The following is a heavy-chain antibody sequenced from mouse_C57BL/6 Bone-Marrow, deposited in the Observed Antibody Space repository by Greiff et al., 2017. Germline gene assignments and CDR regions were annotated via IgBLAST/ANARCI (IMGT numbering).Heavy chain of an antibody. CDR1: GYTFTSYW. J-gene: IGHJ3*01. CDR2: IDPSDSYT. D-gene: IGHD1-1*01. CDR3: ARGGYYYGSSGFAY. Sequence: QVQLQQPGAELVMPGASVKLSCKASGYTFTSYWMHWVKQRPGQGLEWIGEIDPSDSYTNYNQKFKGKSTLTVDKSSSTAYMQLSSLTSEDSAVSYCARGGYYYGSSGFAYWGQGTLVTVSA. V-gene: IGHV1-69*01.